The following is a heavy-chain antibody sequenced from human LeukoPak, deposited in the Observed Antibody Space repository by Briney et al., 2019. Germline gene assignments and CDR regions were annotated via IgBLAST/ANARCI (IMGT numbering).Heavy chain of an antibody. V-gene: IGHV3-48*01. CDR1: GFTFGSYS. D-gene: IGHD3-3*01. Sequence: PGGSLRLSCAASGFTFGSYSMNWVRQAPGKGLEWVSYISSSSSSIYYADSVKGRFTISRDNARNSLYLQMNSLRAEDTAVYYCARAYDFWSGYYPTYLDYWGQGTLVTVSS. CDR2: ISSSSSSI. CDR3: ARAYDFWSGYYPTYLDY. J-gene: IGHJ4*02.